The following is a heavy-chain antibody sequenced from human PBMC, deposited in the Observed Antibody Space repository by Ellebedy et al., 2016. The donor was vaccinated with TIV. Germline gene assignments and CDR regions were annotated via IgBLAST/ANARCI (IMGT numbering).Heavy chain of an antibody. CDR3: ACAVAGNGLGY. CDR2: IYYSGST. CDR1: GGSISSYY. V-gene: IGHV4-59*12. J-gene: IGHJ4*02. Sequence: MPSETLSLTCTVSGGSISSYYWSWIRQPPGKGLEWIGYIYYSGSTNYNPSLKSRVTISVDTSKNQFSLKLSSVTAADTAVYYCACAVAGNGLGYWGQGTLVTVSS. D-gene: IGHD6-19*01.